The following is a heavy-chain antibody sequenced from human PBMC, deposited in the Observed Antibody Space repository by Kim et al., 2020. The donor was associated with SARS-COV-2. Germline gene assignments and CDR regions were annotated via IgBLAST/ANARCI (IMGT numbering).Heavy chain of an antibody. CDR3: ASTGSGSYYNYPY. D-gene: IGHD3-10*01. CDR1: GGTFSSYA. CDR2: IIPIFGTA. V-gene: IGHV1-69*13. J-gene: IGHJ4*02. Sequence: SVTVSCKASGGTFSSYAISWVRQAPGQGLEWMGGIIPIFGTANYAQKFQGRVTITADESTSTAYMELSSLRSEDTAVYYCASTGSGSYYNYPYWGQGTLVTVSS.